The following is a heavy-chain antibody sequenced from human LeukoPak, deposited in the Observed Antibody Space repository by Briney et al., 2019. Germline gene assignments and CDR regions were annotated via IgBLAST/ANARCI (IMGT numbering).Heavy chain of an antibody. Sequence: SETLSLTCTVSGGSISSYYWSWIRQPPGKGLEWFGYIYYSGSTNYNPSLKSRITISVDTSKKQFSLNLSSVPAADTAVYYCATTPREYSSTWYYFDYWGQGILVTVSS. D-gene: IGHD6-13*01. CDR1: GGSISSYY. J-gene: IGHJ4*02. CDR3: ATTPREYSSTWYYFDY. CDR2: IYYSGST. V-gene: IGHV4-59*08.